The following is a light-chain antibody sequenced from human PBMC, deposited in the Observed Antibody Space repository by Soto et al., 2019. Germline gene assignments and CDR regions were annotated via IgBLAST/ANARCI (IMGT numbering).Light chain of an antibody. CDR3: QSYDSSNHVV. Sequence: NFMLTQPHSVSESPGKTVTISCTGSSGSIASNYVQWYQQRPGSAPTTVIFDDNQRPSGVPDRFSGSIDSSSNSASLTISGLKTDDEADYYCQSYDSSNHVVFGGGTKLTVL. V-gene: IGLV6-57*02. CDR2: DDN. J-gene: IGLJ2*01. CDR1: SGSIASNY.